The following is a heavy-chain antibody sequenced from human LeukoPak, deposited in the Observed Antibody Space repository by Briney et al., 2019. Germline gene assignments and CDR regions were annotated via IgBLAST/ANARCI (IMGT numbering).Heavy chain of an antibody. D-gene: IGHD3-3*01. Sequence: PGGSLRLSCAASGFTFSSYSMHWVRQAPGKGLEWVSFITGSSTTTYYADSVEGRFTISRDNAKNSLYLQMNSLRAEDTAVYYCAREGVHYDFWSGYPDAFDIWGQGTMVTVPS. CDR1: GFTFSSYS. CDR3: AREGVHYDFWSGYPDAFDI. J-gene: IGHJ3*02. CDR2: ITGSSTTT. V-gene: IGHV3-48*01.